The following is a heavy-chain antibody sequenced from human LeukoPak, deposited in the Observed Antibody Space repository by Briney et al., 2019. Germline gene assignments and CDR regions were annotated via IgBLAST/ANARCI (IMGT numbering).Heavy chain of an antibody. CDR1: GFTFSSYS. V-gene: IGHV3-48*01. D-gene: IGHD7-27*01. CDR3: ASWGLETGIRTNWYYFDY. Sequence: GGSLRLSCAASGFTFSSYSMNWVRQAPGKGLEWVSYISSSSSTIYYADSVKGRFTISRDNAKNSLYLQMNSLRAEDTAVYYCASWGLETGIRTNWYYFDYWGQGTLVTVSS. J-gene: IGHJ4*02. CDR2: ISSSSSTI.